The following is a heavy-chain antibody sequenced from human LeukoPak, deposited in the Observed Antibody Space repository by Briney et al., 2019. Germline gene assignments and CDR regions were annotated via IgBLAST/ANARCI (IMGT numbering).Heavy chain of an antibody. Sequence: ASVKDSCEAPGYTFTRYYMYWVRQAPGQGLGRMGIIIPSGGRTSYAQKFQGRVTMTRDTSTSTVYMELSSLRSEDTALYYCARDPKRGPNYYYGMDVWGKGTTVTVSS. CDR3: ARDPKRGPNYYYGMDV. CDR2: IIPSGGRT. D-gene: IGHD3-16*01. V-gene: IGHV1-46*01. J-gene: IGHJ6*04. CDR1: GYTFTRYY.